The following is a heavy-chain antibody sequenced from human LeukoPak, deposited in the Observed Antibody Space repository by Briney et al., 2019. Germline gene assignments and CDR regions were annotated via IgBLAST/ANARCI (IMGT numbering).Heavy chain of an antibody. D-gene: IGHD3-10*01. CDR1: GFTFSSYG. Sequence: PGGSLRLSCAASGFTFSSYGMHWVRQAPGKGLEWVAVIWYDGSNKYYADSVKGRFTISRDNSKNTLYLQMNSLRAEDTAVYYCARGITMVRGARLDYWGQGTLVTVSS. CDR2: IWYDGSNK. J-gene: IGHJ4*02. V-gene: IGHV3-33*01. CDR3: ARGITMVRGARLDY.